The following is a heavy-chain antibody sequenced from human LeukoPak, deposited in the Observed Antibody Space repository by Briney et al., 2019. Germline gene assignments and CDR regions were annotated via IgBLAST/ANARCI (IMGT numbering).Heavy chain of an antibody. CDR1: GGSFSGYY. CDR2: INHSGST. J-gene: IGHJ5*02. CDR3: ARYYLQWLARSTNWFDP. D-gene: IGHD6-19*01. V-gene: IGHV4-34*01. Sequence: SETLSLTCAVYGGSFSGYYWSWIRQPPGKGLEWIGEINHSGSTNYNPSLKSRVTMSVDTSKNQFSLRLSSVTAADAAVYYCARYYLQWLARSTNWFDPWGQGTLVTVSS.